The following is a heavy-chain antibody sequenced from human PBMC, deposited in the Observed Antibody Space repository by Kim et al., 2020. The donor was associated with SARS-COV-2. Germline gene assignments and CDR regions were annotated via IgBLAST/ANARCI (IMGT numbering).Heavy chain of an antibody. J-gene: IGHJ6*02. CDR3: AREGYFGSGTQPSGMDV. V-gene: IGHV3-30*07. D-gene: IGHD3-10*01. Sequence: VKGRFTISRDNSKNTLYLQMNSLRAEDTAVYYCAREGYFGSGTQPSGMDVWGQGTTVTVSS.